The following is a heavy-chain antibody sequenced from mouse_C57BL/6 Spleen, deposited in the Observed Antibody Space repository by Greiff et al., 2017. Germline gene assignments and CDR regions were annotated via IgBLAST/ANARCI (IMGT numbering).Heavy chain of an antibody. CDR3: ASRIYYDHDGGFAY. J-gene: IGHJ3*01. V-gene: IGHV5-12*01. CDR1: GFTFSDYY. D-gene: IGHD2-4*01. CDR2: ISNGGGS. Sequence: EVKLMESGGGLVQPGGSLKLSCAASGFTFSDYYMYWVRQTPEKRLEWVAYISNGGGSPISRDNAKNTPYLQMSRLKSEGTTMYYCASRIYYDHDGGFAYWGQGTLVTVSA.